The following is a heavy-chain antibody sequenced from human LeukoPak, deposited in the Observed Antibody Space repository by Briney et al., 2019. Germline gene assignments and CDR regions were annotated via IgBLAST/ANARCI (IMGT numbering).Heavy chain of an antibody. Sequence: GRSLRLSCAASGFTFDVYAMHWVRQAPGKGLEWVSGISWNSGSIGYADSVKGRFTISRDNAKNSLYLQMNSLRAEDTALYYCAKAGSVAGYFDYWGQGTLVTVSS. CDR2: ISWNSGSI. V-gene: IGHV3-9*01. D-gene: IGHD6-19*01. CDR3: AKAGSVAGYFDY. CDR1: GFTFDVYA. J-gene: IGHJ4*02.